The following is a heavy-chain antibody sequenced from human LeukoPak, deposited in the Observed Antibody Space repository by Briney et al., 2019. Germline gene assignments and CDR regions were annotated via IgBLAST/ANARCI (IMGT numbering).Heavy chain of an antibody. CDR1: GFTFSSYA. J-gene: IGHJ4*02. Sequence: SGGSLRLSCAGSGFTFSSYAMHWVRQAPGKGLEWVAVISYDGSNKDYADSVKGRFTISRDNSKNTLYLQMNSLRAEDTAVYYCARPPDDNGDYSDYWGQGTLVSVSS. CDR2: ISYDGSNK. D-gene: IGHD4-17*01. V-gene: IGHV3-30-3*01. CDR3: ARPPDDNGDYSDY.